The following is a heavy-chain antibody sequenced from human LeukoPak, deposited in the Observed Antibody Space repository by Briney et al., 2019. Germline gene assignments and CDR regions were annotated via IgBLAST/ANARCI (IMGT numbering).Heavy chain of an antibody. V-gene: IGHV1-2*02. CDR2: INPNSGGT. Sequence: ASVKVSCKASGYTFTGYYMHWVRQAPGQGLEWMGWINPNSGGTNYAQKFQGRVTMTRDTSISTAYMELRSLRSDDTAVYYCARDGGYYDSSGGFWYWFDPWGQGTLVTVSS. CDR3: ARDGGYYDSSGGFWYWFDP. J-gene: IGHJ5*02. D-gene: IGHD3-22*01. CDR1: GYTFTGYY.